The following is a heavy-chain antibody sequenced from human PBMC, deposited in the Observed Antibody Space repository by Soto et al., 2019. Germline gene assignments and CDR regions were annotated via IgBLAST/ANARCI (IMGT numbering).Heavy chain of an antibody. CDR3: ARAYSDAFDI. Sequence: GGSLRLSWAAAGFSFSDYYMTWIRQAPGKGLEWVSYISSSGTGIYYADSMKGRFTISRDNAKKSLYLQMSSLRAEDTAVYYCARAYSDAFDIWGQGTMVTASS. J-gene: IGHJ3*02. V-gene: IGHV3-11*01. D-gene: IGHD2-15*01. CDR2: ISSSGTGI. CDR1: GFSFSDYY.